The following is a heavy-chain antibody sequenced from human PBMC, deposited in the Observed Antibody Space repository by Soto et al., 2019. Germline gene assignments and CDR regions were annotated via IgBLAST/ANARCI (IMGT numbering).Heavy chain of an antibody. CDR3: ARDRDDFWCGYYYYMDV. CDR2: ISSSSSTI. CDR1: GFTFSSYS. V-gene: IGHV3-48*01. J-gene: IGHJ6*03. D-gene: IGHD3-3*01. Sequence: EVQLVESGGGLVQPGGSLRLSCAASGFTFSSYSMNWVRQAPGKGLEWVSYISSSSSTIYYADSVKGRFTISRDNAKNSLYLQMNSLRAEDTAVYYCARDRDDFWCGYYYYMDVWGKGTTVTVSS.